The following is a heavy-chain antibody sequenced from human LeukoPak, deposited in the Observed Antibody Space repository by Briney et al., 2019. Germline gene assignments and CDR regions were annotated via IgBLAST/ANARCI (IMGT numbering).Heavy chain of an antibody. CDR2: ISYDGSNK. D-gene: IGHD2-15*01. V-gene: IGHV3-30*18. Sequence: GGSLRLSCTASGYTFSSYGMHWVRQAPGKGLEWVAVISYDGSNKYYADSVKGRFTISRDNSKNTLYVQMNSLRAEDTAVYYCAKNSIVVVVAAIDYWGQGTLVTVSS. CDR3: AKNSIVVVVAAIDY. J-gene: IGHJ4*02. CDR1: GYTFSSYG.